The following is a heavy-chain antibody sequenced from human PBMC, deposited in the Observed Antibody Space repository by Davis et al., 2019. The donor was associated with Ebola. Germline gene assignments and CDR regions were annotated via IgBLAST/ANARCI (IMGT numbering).Heavy chain of an antibody. CDR3: ARDGNWSWRGGY. CDR2: ISGSGGTT. Sequence: GESLKISCADSVITFSSYAMTWVRQAPGKGLEWVSAISGSGGTTYYAGSVKGRFTVSRDNSKKTMYLQMNRLREEDTAVYYCARDGNWSWRGGYWGQGTLVTVSS. V-gene: IGHV3-23*01. CDR1: VITFSSYA. J-gene: IGHJ1*01. D-gene: IGHD3-10*01.